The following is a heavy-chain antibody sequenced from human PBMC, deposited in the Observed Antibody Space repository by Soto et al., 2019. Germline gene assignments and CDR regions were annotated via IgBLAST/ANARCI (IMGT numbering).Heavy chain of an antibody. J-gene: IGHJ4*02. Sequence: GGSLRLSCAASGFTFSSYAMNWVRQAPGKGLEWVAVISYDGSNKYYADSVKGRFTISRDNSKNTLYLQMNSLRAEDTAVYYCARDYGGRDDYWGQGTLVTVSS. CDR3: ARDYGGRDDY. D-gene: IGHD2-15*01. V-gene: IGHV3-30*04. CDR1: GFTFSSYA. CDR2: ISYDGSNK.